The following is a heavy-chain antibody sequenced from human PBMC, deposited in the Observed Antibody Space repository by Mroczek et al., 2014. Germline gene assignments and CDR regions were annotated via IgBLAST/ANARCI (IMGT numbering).Heavy chain of an antibody. CDR1: GGSFSGYY. CDR3: ARGVKEWLLPPWFDP. V-gene: IGHV4-34*01. CDR2: INHSGST. Sequence: QVQLQQWGAGLLKPSETLSLTCAVYGGSFSGYYWSWIRQPPGKGLEWIGEINHSGSTNYNPSLKSRVTISVDTSKNQFSLKLSSVTAADTAVYYCARGVKEWLLPPWFDPWGQGTLVTVSS. J-gene: IGHJ5*02. D-gene: IGHD3-3*01.